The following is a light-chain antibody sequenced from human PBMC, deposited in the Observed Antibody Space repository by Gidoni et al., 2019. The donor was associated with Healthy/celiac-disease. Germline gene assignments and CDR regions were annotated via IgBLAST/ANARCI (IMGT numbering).Light chain of an antibody. CDR2: GAS. Sequence: EIVLTQSPATLSLSPGERATLSCRASQSVSSTYLAWYQQKPGQDPRILIYGASGRTTGITDRLSGSGSGTDFTLTISRLEPEDFAVYYCQQYGSSPLYTFGQGTKLEIK. CDR3: QQYGSSPLYT. V-gene: IGKV3-20*01. CDR1: QSVSSTY. J-gene: IGKJ2*01.